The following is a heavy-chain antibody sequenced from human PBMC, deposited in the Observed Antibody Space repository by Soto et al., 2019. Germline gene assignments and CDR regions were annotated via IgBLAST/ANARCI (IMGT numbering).Heavy chain of an antibody. D-gene: IGHD3-10*01. CDR2: IYYSGST. Sequence: SETLSLTCAVSGGSISSYYWSWIRQPPGKGLEWIGYIYYSGSTNYNPSPKSRVTISVDTSKNQFSLKLNSMTAADTAVYYCARHNYGSGSTYFDYWGQGTLVTVSS. J-gene: IGHJ4*02. CDR3: ARHNYGSGSTYFDY. V-gene: IGHV4-59*08. CDR1: GGSISSYY.